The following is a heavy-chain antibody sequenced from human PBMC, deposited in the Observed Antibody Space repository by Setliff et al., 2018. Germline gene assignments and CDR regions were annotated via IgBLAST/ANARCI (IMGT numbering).Heavy chain of an antibody. D-gene: IGHD3-22*01. CDR1: GGPLNSYS. Sequence: WASVKVSCKASGGPLNSYSFSWVRQAPGQGLEWMGRIIPVLDITRYSQKFQGRVTITADKSTGIIYMGLTGLRSDDTAVYYCARHPPPPNYFDIGALDSWGQGTLVTVSS. CDR2: IIPVLDIT. CDR3: ARHPPPPNYFDIGALDS. J-gene: IGHJ4*02. V-gene: IGHV1-69*02.